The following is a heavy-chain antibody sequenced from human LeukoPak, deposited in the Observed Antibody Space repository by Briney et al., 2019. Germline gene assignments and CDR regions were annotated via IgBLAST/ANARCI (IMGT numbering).Heavy chain of an antibody. Sequence: SETLSPTCIVSGVSISGGDYWSWIRQHPGKGLEWIGYIFYRGNTYYSPSLKSRVSMSIDTSKNQFSLMLSSVTAADTAVYYCARVVEYSGRFDPWGQGTLVTVFS. J-gene: IGHJ5*02. CDR3: ARVVEYSGRFDP. CDR1: GVSISGGDY. CDR2: IFYRGNT. D-gene: IGHD1-26*01. V-gene: IGHV4-31*03.